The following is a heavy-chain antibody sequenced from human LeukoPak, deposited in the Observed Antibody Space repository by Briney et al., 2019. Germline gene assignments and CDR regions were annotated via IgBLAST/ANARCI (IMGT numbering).Heavy chain of an antibody. D-gene: IGHD5-24*01. CDR3: VRVQADGHSDI. CDR1: DDSISSYY. V-gene: IGHV4-59*01. CDR2: IYYRGST. Sequence: SETLSLTCTVPDDSISSYYWSWIRQSPGKGLEWTGYIYYRGSTSYNPSLKSRVTISVDMSKNQFSLKLNSVTAADTAVYYCVRVQADGHSDIWGQGTLVTVSS. J-gene: IGHJ3*02.